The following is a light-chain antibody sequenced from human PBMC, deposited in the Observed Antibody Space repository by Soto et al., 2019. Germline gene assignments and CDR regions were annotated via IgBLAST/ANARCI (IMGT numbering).Light chain of an antibody. CDR3: SSYTSSTAYV. CDR1: SSDVGGYNY. Sequence: QSVLTQPASVSGSPGQSITISCTGTSSDVGGYNYVSWYQLHPGKAPKLMVYEVSNRPSGVSNRFSGSKSGNTASLTISGLQAEDEADYYCSSYTSSTAYVFGNGTKVTGL. V-gene: IGLV2-14*01. CDR2: EVS. J-gene: IGLJ1*01.